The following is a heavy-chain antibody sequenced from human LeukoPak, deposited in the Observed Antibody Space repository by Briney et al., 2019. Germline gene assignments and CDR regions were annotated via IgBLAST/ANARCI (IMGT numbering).Heavy chain of an antibody. CDR3: ARAHSTGNDAFDI. CDR1: GFTFSSYG. V-gene: IGHV3-30*02. D-gene: IGHD3-9*01. CDR2: IRYDGSNK. J-gene: IGHJ3*02. Sequence: GGSLRLSCAASGFTFSSYGMHWVRQAPGKGLEWVAFIRYDGSNKYYADSVKGRFTISRDNSKNTLYLQMNSLRAEDTAVYYCARAHSTGNDAFDIWGQGTMVTVSS.